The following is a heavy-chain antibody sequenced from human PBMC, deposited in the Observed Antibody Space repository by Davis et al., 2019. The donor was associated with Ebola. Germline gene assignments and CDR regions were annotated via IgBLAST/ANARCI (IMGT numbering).Heavy chain of an antibody. CDR3: ARGEGRYYYYGMDV. J-gene: IGHJ6*02. CDR2: ISSSSSYI. CDR1: GSTFSSYS. D-gene: IGHD1-26*01. Sequence: GGSLRLSCAASGSTFSSYSMNWVRQAPGKGLEWVSSISSSSSYIYYADSVKGRFTISRDNAKNSLYLQMNSLRAEDTAVYYCARGEGRYYYYGMDVWGQGTTVTVSS. V-gene: IGHV3-21*01.